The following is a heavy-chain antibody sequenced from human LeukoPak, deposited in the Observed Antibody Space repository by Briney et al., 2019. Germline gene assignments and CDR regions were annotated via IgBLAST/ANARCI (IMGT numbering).Heavy chain of an antibody. Sequence: GGSLRLSCAASGFTFSSYAMSWVRQAPGKGLEWVANINEDGSMKTCVDSLKGRFTISRDNTKNSMYLQMNNLRAEDTAVYYCARDEPGYGEFLLYWGQGTLVTVSS. D-gene: IGHD3-10*01. CDR2: INEDGSMK. CDR3: ARDEPGYGEFLLY. J-gene: IGHJ4*02. V-gene: IGHV3-7*01. CDR1: GFTFSSYA.